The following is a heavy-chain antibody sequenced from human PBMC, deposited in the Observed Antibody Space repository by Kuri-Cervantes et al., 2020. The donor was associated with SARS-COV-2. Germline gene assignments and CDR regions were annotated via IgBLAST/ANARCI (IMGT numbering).Heavy chain of an antibody. V-gene: IGHV1-46*01. CDR3: AKEAYRGLTTGSYFDY. J-gene: IGHJ4*02. D-gene: IGHD3-22*01. Sequence: ASVNVSCKASGYTFTSYGISWVRQAPGQGLEWMGIINPSGGSTSYAQKFQGRVTMTRDTSTSTVYMELSSLRSEDTAVYYCAKEAYRGLTTGSYFDYWGQGILVTVSS. CDR1: GYTFTSYG. CDR2: INPSGGST.